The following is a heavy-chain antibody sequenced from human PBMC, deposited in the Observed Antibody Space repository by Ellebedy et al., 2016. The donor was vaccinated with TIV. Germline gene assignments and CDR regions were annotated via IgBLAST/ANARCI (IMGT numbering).Heavy chain of an antibody. D-gene: IGHD4-23*01. V-gene: IGHV3-15*01. CDR3: TRGTVVTLYYFDY. CDR1: GFTFSNAW. Sequence: GGSLRLSCAASGFTFSNAWMSWVRQAPGKGLEWVGHIKSKTDGGTTEYAASVKGRLTISRDNSKSIAYLQMNSLKTEDTAVYYCTRGTVVTLYYFDYWGQGTLVTVSS. J-gene: IGHJ4*02. CDR2: IKSKTDGGTT.